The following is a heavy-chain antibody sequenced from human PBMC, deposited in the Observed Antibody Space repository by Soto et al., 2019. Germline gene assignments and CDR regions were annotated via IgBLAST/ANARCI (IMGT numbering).Heavy chain of an antibody. Sequence: TLEILSLTCTVSGGSISSYCWSWIRQPPGKGLEWIGYIYYSGSTNYNPSLKSRVTISVDTSKNQFSLKLSSVTAADTAVYYCARRSYYSGYETYDYWGQGTLVTVSS. D-gene: IGHD5-12*01. CDR2: IYYSGST. CDR3: ARRSYYSGYETYDY. CDR1: GGSISSYC. V-gene: IGHV4-59*08. J-gene: IGHJ4*02.